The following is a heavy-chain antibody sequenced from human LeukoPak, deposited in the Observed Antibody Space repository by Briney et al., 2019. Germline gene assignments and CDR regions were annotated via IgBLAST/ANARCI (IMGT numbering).Heavy chain of an antibody. Sequence: ASVKVSCKASGYTFTGYYMHWVRQAPGQGLEWMGWISTYNGNTNYAQKLQGRVTMTTDTSSTTAYMELRSLRSDDTAVYYCAKGGSTTDAFDIWGQGTMVTVS. V-gene: IGHV1-18*04. D-gene: IGHD4-17*01. J-gene: IGHJ3*02. CDR3: AKGGSTTDAFDI. CDR2: ISTYNGNT. CDR1: GYTFTGYY.